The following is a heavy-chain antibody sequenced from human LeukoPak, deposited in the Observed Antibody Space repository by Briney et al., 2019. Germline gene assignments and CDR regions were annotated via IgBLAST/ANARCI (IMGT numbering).Heavy chain of an antibody. Sequence: PGGSLRLSCADSGFTFSGYSMTWVRQAPGKGLEGVSYISSSSSTIYYADSVKGRFTMSRDNAKKSLYLQMSSLRAEDTAVYYCARTNYDFWSGHNWFDPWGQGTLVTVSS. J-gene: IGHJ5*02. CDR1: GFTFSGYS. V-gene: IGHV3-48*01. D-gene: IGHD3-3*01. CDR3: ARTNYDFWSGHNWFDP. CDR2: ISSSSSTI.